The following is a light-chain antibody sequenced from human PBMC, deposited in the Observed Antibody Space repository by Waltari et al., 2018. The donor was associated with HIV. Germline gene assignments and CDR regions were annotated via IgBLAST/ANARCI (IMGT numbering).Light chain of an antibody. V-gene: IGLV3-19*01. Sequence: SSELTQDPAVSVSFGQTVRITCQGNSLRHYYARWYQQKPGQAPLLVVYGNDERPPGIPDRFSGSSSGNTASLTITGAQAEDEADYYCNSRDNNGHHLVFAPGTTVTVL. CDR3: NSRDNNGHHLV. CDR2: GND. J-gene: IGLJ1*01. CDR1: SLRHYY.